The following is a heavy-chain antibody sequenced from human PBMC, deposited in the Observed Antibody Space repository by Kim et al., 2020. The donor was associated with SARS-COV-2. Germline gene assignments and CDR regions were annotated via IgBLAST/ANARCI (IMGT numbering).Heavy chain of an antibody. Sequence: SETLSLTCAVYGESFSGYYWTWIRQPPGKGLEWIGEGHHSGSTNYNPSLKSRVTITTDTSKNQCSLRLRSLTAADTGFYFCARGVSNSSAWELDYWGRGSLVTVSS. CDR1: GESFSGYY. CDR2: GHHSGST. J-gene: IGHJ4*02. D-gene: IGHD6-19*01. CDR3: ARGVSNSSAWELDY. V-gene: IGHV4-34*01.